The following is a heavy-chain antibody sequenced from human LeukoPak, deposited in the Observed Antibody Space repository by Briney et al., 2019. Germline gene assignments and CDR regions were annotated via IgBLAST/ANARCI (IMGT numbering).Heavy chain of an antibody. D-gene: IGHD1-26*01. J-gene: IGHJ6*02. CDR2: INWNGGGT. V-gene: IGHV3-9*01. CDR3: AKHMRATNTYSFFGLDV. Sequence: GRSLRLPCAATGFTFKDYGMHWVRQPPGKGLEWVSSINWNGGGTDYADSVKGRFTLSRDNAKNSLYLQLSSLRPEDTALYYCAKHMRATNTYSFFGLDVWGQGTTVTVSS. CDR1: GFTFKDYG.